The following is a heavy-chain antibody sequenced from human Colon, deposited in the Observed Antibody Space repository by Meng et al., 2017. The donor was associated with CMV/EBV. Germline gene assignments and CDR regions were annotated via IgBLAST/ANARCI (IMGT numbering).Heavy chain of an antibody. CDR3: AGINHSYYYYGLDV. V-gene: IGHV3-53*01. CDR1: GFTFSRYW. Sequence: GGSLRLSCAASGFTFSRYWMNWVRQAPGKGLEWVSTIYSGGITYYADSVKGRFTISRDNSKNTLYLQMNSLRAEDTAVYYCAGINHSYYYYGLDVWGQGSTVTVSS. D-gene: IGHD2-15*01. J-gene: IGHJ6*02. CDR2: IYSGGIT.